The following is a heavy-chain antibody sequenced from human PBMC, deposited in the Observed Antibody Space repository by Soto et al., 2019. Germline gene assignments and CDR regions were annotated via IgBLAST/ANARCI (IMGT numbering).Heavy chain of an antibody. CDR2: IWYDGSNK. D-gene: IGHD2-2*01. CDR1: GFTFSSYG. V-gene: IGHV3-33*01. J-gene: IGHJ4*02. Sequence: GGSLRLSCAASGFTFSSYGMHWVRQAPGKGLEWVAVIWYDGSNKYYADSVKGRFTISRDNSKNTLYLQMNSLRAEDTAVYYCARDPEPIVVVPAAMNYWGQGTLVTVSS. CDR3: ARDPEPIVVVPAAMNY.